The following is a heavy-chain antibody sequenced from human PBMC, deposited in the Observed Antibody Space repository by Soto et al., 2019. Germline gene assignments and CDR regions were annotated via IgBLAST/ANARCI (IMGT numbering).Heavy chain of an antibody. CDR2: IRSKANSYAT. J-gene: IGHJ4*02. CDR3: AQDGRSGSVTRPDH. CDR1: GFTFSGSA. Sequence: GGSLRLSCAASGFTFSGSAMHWVRQASGKGLEWVGRIRSKANSYATAYAASVKGRFTISRDDSKNTAYLQMNSLRVEDSAMYYCAQDGRSGSVTRPDHWGQGTLVTVSS. D-gene: IGHD1-26*01. V-gene: IGHV3-73*01.